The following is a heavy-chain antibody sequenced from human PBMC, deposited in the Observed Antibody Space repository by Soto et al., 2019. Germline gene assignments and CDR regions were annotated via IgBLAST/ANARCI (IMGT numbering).Heavy chain of an antibody. CDR2: INPSGGST. J-gene: IGHJ4*02. CDR1: GYTFTSYY. Sequence: ASVKVSCKASGYTFTSYYMHWVRQAPGQGLEWMGIINPSGGSTSYAQKFQGRVTMTRDTSTSTVYMELSSLRSEDTAVYYCARDQGRDDSSGYGAPYWGQGTLVTVS. CDR3: ARDQGRDDSSGYGAPY. D-gene: IGHD3-22*01. V-gene: IGHV1-46*01.